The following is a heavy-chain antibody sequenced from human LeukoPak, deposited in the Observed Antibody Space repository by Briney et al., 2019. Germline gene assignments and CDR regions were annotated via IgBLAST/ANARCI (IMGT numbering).Heavy chain of an antibody. J-gene: IGHJ6*03. Sequence: SETLSLTCAVYGGSFSGYYWSWIRQPPGKGLEWIGEINHSGSTNYNPSLKSRVTISVDTSKNQFSLKLSSVTAADTAVYYCARHTNRYSSSWYRLPYYYYYMDVWGKGTTVTISS. CDR3: ARHTNRYSSSWYRLPYYYYYMDV. D-gene: IGHD6-13*01. CDR2: INHSGST. CDR1: GGSFSGYY. V-gene: IGHV4-34*01.